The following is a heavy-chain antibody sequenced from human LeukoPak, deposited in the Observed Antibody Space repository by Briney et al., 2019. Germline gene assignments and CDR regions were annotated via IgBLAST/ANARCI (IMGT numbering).Heavy chain of an antibody. V-gene: IGHV3-33*01. D-gene: IGHD3-10*01. CDR3: AGDRGLSWFDP. J-gene: IGHJ5*02. CDR2: IYYDGSNK. Sequence: GGSLRLSCAASGLTFRNYGMDWVRQAPGKGLEWVAVIYYDGSNKYYADSVKGRFTISRDNSKNTLYLQMNSLRAEDTAVYYCAGDRGLSWFDPWGQGTLVTVSS. CDR1: GLTFRNYG.